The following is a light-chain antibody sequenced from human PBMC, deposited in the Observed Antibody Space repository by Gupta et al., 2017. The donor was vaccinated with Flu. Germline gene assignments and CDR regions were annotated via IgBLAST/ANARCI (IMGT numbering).Light chain of an antibody. CDR2: END. Sequence: TPIIAKLHLYCYFQSPVTDPQLVIYENDQRPSGVSDRFSGSTSRTSASLAISVLRSEDEADYYCGTCDSILATWVFGGGTKLPVL. V-gene: IGLV1-47*01. CDR3: GTCDSILATWV. CDR1: TPIIAKLH. J-gene: IGLJ3*02.